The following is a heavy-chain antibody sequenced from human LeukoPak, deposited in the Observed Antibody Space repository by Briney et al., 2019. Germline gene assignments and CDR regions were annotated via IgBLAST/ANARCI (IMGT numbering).Heavy chain of an antibody. CDR2: IIPIFGTA. CDR3: ERGEGATMDY. Sequence: SVRVSCKASGGTFSSYSISWVRQAPGQGLEWMGGIIPIFGTANYAQKFQGRVTITADKSTSTAYMELSSLRSEYTAVYYCERGEGATMDYWGQGTLVTVSS. D-gene: IGHD1-26*01. CDR1: GGTFSSYS. J-gene: IGHJ4*02. V-gene: IGHV1-69*06.